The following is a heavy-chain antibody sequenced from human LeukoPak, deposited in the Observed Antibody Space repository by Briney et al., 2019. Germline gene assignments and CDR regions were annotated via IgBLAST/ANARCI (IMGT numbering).Heavy chain of an antibody. CDR2: ISPKSGGT. Sequence: ASVKVSCKASGYTFTGYYMHWVRQAPGQGLEWMGWISPKSGGTNYAQKFQGRVTMTRATSINTAYMELNRLRSDDTAAYYCARDWGDGYDSFDRWGQGSLVTVSS. D-gene: IGHD5-24*01. J-gene: IGHJ4*02. CDR1: GYTFTGYY. CDR3: ARDWGDGYDSFDR. V-gene: IGHV1-2*02.